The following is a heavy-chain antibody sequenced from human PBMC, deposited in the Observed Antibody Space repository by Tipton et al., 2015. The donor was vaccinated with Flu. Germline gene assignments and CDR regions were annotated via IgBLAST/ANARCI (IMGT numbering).Heavy chain of an antibody. CDR3: ARDGRSSDPDFDY. Sequence: TLSLTCTVSSGSIRSTNYFCAWIRQPPGKRLELIGSIYPSGTTYYNPSLKSRVTISVDTSKSQFSLKLRSVTAADTAVYYCARDGRSSDPDFDYWGQGSQVTVSS. J-gene: IGHJ4*02. CDR1: SGSIRSTNYF. CDR2: IYPSGTT. V-gene: IGHV4-39*02. D-gene: IGHD6-6*01.